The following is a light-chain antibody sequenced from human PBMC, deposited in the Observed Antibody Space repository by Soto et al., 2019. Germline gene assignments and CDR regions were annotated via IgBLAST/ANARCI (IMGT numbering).Light chain of an antibody. J-gene: IGKJ2*02. CDR1: QSVSNF. CDR2: DAS. V-gene: IGKV3-11*01. Sequence: EIVLTQSPASLSLSPGERATLSCRANQSVSNFLVWYQQKPGQAPRLLIYDASNRATGIPARFSGSGSGTDFTLTISSLVPEDFAISYCQQRSDWPRTVGRGTKLEIK. CDR3: QQRSDWPRT.